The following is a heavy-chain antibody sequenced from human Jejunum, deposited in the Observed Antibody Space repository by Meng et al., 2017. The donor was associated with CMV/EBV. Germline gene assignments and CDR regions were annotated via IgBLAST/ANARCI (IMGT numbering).Heavy chain of an antibody. Sequence: GSITTGGHFWSWVRQHPGKGLEWIGYIYYSGSAYYNPSLKSRVTLSADTSKNQFSLRLTSVTAADTAVYYCARTHGGYDLDYGLDVWGQGTMVTVSS. CDR1: GSITTGGHF. CDR2: IYYSGSA. V-gene: IGHV4-31*02. J-gene: IGHJ6*02. CDR3: ARTHGGYDLDYGLDV. D-gene: IGHD5-12*01.